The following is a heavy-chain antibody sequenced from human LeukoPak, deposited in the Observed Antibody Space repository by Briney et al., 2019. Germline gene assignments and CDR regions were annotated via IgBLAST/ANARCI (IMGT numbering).Heavy chain of an antibody. V-gene: IGHV3-11*01. CDR3: ARVTDISGYYYDY. Sequence: GGSLRLSCAASGFTFSDYYMSCIRQAPGKGLEWVSYISSSGSTIYYADSVKGRFTISRDNAKNSLYLQMNSLRVEDTAVYYCARVTDISGYYYDYWGPGTLVTVSS. CDR2: ISSSGSTI. D-gene: IGHD3-22*01. CDR1: GFTFSDYY. J-gene: IGHJ4*02.